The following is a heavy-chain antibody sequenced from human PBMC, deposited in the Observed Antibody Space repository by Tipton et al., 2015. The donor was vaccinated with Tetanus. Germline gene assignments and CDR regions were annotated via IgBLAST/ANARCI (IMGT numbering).Heavy chain of an antibody. Sequence: TLSLTCAVSGGSISSGGYSWSWIRQPPGKGLEWIGYIYHSGSTYYNPSLKSRVTISVDRSKNQFSLKLSSVTAADTAVYYCARCRSTGHFDYWGQGTLVTVSS. CDR2: IYHSGST. V-gene: IGHV4-30-2*01. CDR1: GGSISSGGYS. D-gene: IGHD2-15*01. J-gene: IGHJ4*02. CDR3: ARCRSTGHFDY.